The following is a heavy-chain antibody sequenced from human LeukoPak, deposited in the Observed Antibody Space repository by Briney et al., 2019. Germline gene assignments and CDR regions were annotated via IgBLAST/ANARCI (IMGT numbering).Heavy chain of an antibody. J-gene: IGHJ4*02. Sequence: PETLSLTCTVSGGSISTYYWTWIRQPPGKGLEWVGNIYYTGSTNYNPSLKSRVTLSIDTSKKQFSLGLTSVTAADTAVYYCARDAAGEIDYWGQGILVTVAS. CDR3: ARDAAGEIDY. V-gene: IGHV4-59*01. D-gene: IGHD6-19*01. CDR1: GGSISTYY. CDR2: IYYTGST.